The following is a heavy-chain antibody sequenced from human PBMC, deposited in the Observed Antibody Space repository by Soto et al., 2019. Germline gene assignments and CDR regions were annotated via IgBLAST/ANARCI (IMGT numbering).Heavy chain of an antibody. CDR3: SKWSGYGDL. CDR2: IRVSPGIP. Sequence: EMQLLESGGGLVQPGGSLRLSCAASGFTMSTYSVTWVRQAPGKGLEWVSGIRVSPGIPFYADSVKGRFTISRDSSNNAVYLQMNSLRAEDAAMYFCSKWSGYGDLWGQGTLVTVSS. CDR1: GFTMSTYS. V-gene: IGHV3-23*01. D-gene: IGHD5-12*01. J-gene: IGHJ4*02.